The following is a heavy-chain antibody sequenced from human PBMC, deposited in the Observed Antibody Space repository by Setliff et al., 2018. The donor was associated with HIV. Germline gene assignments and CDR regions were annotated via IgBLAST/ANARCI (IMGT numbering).Heavy chain of an antibody. D-gene: IGHD6-13*01. CDR3: AKGVGISSFQH. Sequence: PGGSLRLSCAASGFTFTGNAMSWVRQAPGKGLEWVTGISIGGDIVDYAASVKGRFTISKDISKSTLYLEMNSLRVEDTAVYYCAKGVGISSFQHWGQGTLVTVSS. CDR2: ISIGGDIV. V-gene: IGHV3-23*01. J-gene: IGHJ1*01. CDR1: GFTFTGNA.